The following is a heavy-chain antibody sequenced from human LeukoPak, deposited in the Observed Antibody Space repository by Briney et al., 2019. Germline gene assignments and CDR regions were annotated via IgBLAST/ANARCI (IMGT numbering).Heavy chain of an antibody. V-gene: IGHV1-69*04. J-gene: IGHJ6*01. Sequence: GASVKVSCKASGGTFSSYAVSWVRQAPGQGLEWMGRIIPIFGIANYVQKFQGRVTITADKSTSTAYMELSSLRSEDTAVYYCARGHPGTPGEYGMDVWGQGTTVTVSS. D-gene: IGHD3-10*01. CDR2: IIPIFGIA. CDR1: GGTFSSYA. CDR3: ARGHPGTPGEYGMDV.